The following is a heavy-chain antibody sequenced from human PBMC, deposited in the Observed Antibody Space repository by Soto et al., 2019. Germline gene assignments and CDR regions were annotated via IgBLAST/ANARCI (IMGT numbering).Heavy chain of an antibody. CDR2: IKQDGSEK. CDR1: GFTFSSYW. D-gene: IGHD2-8*01. V-gene: IGHV3-7*01. Sequence: ETLSLSSAASGFTFSSYWMSWVRQAPGKGLEWVANIKQDGSEKYYVDSVKGRFTISRDNAKNSLYLQMNSLRAEDTAVYYCARESPGLYCTNGVCYNGHYYYYMDVWGKGTTVTVSS. J-gene: IGHJ6*03. CDR3: ARESPGLYCTNGVCYNGHYYYYMDV.